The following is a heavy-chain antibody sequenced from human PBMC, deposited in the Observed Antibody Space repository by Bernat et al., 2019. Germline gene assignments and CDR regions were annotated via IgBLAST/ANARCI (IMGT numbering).Heavy chain of an antibody. CDR2: IWYDGGKK. V-gene: IGHV3-33*01. J-gene: IGHJ6*02. CDR1: GFTSGFSFGTYA. D-gene: IGHD2-8*02. Sequence: QVQLVESGGGVVQPGRSLRLSCAASGFTSGFSFGTYAMHWVRQGPGKGLEWVAIIWYDGGKKEYADSVKGRFTMSRDNSKNTVSLQMSSLRVEDTAVYYCARGICTGDNYRPYYYYGMDVWGQGTTVTVSS. CDR3: ARGICTGDNYRPYYYYGMDV.